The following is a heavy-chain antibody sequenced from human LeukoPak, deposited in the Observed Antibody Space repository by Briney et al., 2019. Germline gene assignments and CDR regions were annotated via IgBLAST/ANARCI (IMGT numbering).Heavy chain of an antibody. Sequence: SETPSLTCAVYGGSFSGYYWSWIRQPPGKGLEWIGEINHSGSTNYNPSLKSRVTISVDTSKNQFSLKLSSVTAADTAVYYCARGGVDYYGPGGYYKRKYYFDYWGQGTLVTVSS. CDR3: ARGGVDYYGPGGYYKRKYYFDY. CDR1: GGSFSGYY. J-gene: IGHJ4*02. D-gene: IGHD3-10*01. V-gene: IGHV4-34*01. CDR2: INHSGST.